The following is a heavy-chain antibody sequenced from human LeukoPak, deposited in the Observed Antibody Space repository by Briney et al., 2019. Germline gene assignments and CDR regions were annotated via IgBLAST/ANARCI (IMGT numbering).Heavy chain of an antibody. CDR3: ATGAGDFDH. CDR1: GGSISSYY. V-gene: IGHV4-59*12. CDR2: IYYSGST. J-gene: IGHJ4*02. D-gene: IGHD1-14*01. Sequence: SETLSLTCTVSGGSISSYYWSWIRQPPGKGLEWIGYIYYSGSTNYNPSLKSRVTISVDTSKNQFSLNLISVTAADTAVYYCATGAGDFDHWGQGILVTVSS.